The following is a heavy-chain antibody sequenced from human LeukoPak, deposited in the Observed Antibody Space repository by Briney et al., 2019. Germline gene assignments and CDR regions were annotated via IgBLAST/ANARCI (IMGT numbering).Heavy chain of an antibody. V-gene: IGHV1-2*02. CDR1: GYTFTGYY. CDR2: INPNSGGT. J-gene: IGHJ6*02. CDR3: ASSCSGGSCYHQNYYYGMDV. D-gene: IGHD2-15*01. Sequence: ASVKVSCKASGYTFTGYYMHWVRQAPGQGLEWMGWINPNSGGTNYAQKFQGRVTMTRDTSISTAYMELSRLRSDDTAVYYCASSCSGGSCYHQNYYYGMDVWGQGTTVTVSS.